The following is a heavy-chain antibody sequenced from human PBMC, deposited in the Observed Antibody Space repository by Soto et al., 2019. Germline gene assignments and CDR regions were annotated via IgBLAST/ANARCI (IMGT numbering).Heavy chain of an antibody. J-gene: IGHJ5*02. CDR3: ARAYYGSGSYYLFDP. CDR1: GYTFTSYA. CDR2: INAGNGNT. D-gene: IGHD3-10*01. Sequence: ASVKVSCKDSGYTFTSYAMQWVRQAPGQRLEWMGWINAGNGNTKYSQKFQGRVTITRDTSASTAYMELSSLRSEDTAVYYCARAYYGSGSYYLFDPWGQGTLVTVSS. V-gene: IGHV1-3*01.